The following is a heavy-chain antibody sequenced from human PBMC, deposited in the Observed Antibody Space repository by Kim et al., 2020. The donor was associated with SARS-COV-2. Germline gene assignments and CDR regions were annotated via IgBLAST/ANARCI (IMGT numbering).Heavy chain of an antibody. CDR3: ARFLSGSETIFNLGY. CDR1: GDTISGNY. CDR2: VYYTGST. Sequence: SETLSLTCTVSGDTISGNYWNWIRQTPDKGLEWIGYVYYTGSTNYNPSLKSRVTISLDTSKNQFSLKLKSVTAADTAMYYCARFLSGSETIFNLGYWGPG. V-gene: IGHV4-59*08. J-gene: IGHJ4*02. D-gene: IGHD4-17*01.